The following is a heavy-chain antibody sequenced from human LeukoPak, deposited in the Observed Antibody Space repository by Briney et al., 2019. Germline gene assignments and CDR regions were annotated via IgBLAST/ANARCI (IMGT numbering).Heavy chain of an antibody. D-gene: IGHD1-26*01. V-gene: IGHV4-59*01. CDR3: ARAREGATIDY. CDR2: IYYSGST. Sequence: SETLSLTCTVSDGSISSYYWSWIRQPPGKGLEWIGYIYYSGSTNYNPSLKSRVTISVDTSKNQFSLKLTSVTDADTAVYYCARAREGATIDYWGQGTLVTVSS. CDR1: DGSISSYY. J-gene: IGHJ4*02.